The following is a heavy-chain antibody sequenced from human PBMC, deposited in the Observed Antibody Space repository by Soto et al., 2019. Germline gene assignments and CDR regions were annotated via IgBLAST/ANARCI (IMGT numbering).Heavy chain of an antibody. D-gene: IGHD6-19*01. Sequence: TGGSLRLSCAASGFTFSSYAMSWVRQAPGKGLEWVSAISGSGGSTYYADSVKGRFTISRDNSKNTLYLQMNSLRAEDTAVYYCAKDSRVAGNSPRDFDYWGQGTLVTVSS. CDR2: ISGSGGST. V-gene: IGHV3-23*01. J-gene: IGHJ4*02. CDR3: AKDSRVAGNSPRDFDY. CDR1: GFTFSSYA.